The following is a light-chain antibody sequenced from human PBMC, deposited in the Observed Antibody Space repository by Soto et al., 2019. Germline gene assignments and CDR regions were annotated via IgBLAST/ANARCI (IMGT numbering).Light chain of an antibody. J-gene: IGLJ2*01. CDR1: SSNIGNNA. Sequence: QSVLTQPPSVSEAPRQRVTISCCGSSSNIGNNAVNWYQQLPGKAPKLLIYYDDLLPSGVSDRFSGSKSGNSASLAISGLQSEDEADYYCAAWDDSMTGVVFGGGTKLTVL. V-gene: IGLV1-36*01. CDR3: AAWDDSMTGVV. CDR2: YDD.